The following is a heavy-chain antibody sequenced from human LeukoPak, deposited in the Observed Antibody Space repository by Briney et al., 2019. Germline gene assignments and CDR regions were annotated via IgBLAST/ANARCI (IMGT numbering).Heavy chain of an antibody. J-gene: IGHJ6*03. CDR1: GGTFSSYA. Sequence: SVKVSCKASGGTFSSYAISWVRQAPGQGLEWMGGIIPIFGTANYAQKFQGRVTITADESTSTAYMELSSLRSEDTAVYYCASSGSTRDDYYYYYMDVWGKGTTVTVSS. V-gene: IGHV1-69*13. CDR3: ASSGSTRDDYYYYYMDV. D-gene: IGHD3-10*01. CDR2: IIPIFGTA.